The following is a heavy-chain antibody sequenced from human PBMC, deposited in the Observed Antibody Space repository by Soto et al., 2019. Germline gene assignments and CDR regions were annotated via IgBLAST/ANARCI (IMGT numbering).Heavy chain of an antibody. CDR2: IWYDGSNK. CDR1: GFTFSSYG. Sequence: GGSLRLSCAASGFTFSSYGMHWVRQAPGKGLEWVAVIWYDGSNKYYADSVKGRFTISRDNSKNTLYLQMNSLRAEDTAVYYCARAGSGDAFDIWGQGTMVTVSS. V-gene: IGHV3-33*01. J-gene: IGHJ3*02. D-gene: IGHD3-10*01. CDR3: ARAGSGDAFDI.